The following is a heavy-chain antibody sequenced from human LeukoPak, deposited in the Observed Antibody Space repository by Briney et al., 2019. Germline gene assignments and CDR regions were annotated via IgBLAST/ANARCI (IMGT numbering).Heavy chain of an antibody. D-gene: IGHD1-1*01. V-gene: IGHV4-59*01. CDR2: IYYSGST. CDR3: ARGRRNLDN. J-gene: IGHJ4*02. CDR1: GGSINIYY. Sequence: SETLSLTCTVSGGSINIYYWSWIRQPPGKGLEWIGYIYYSGSTNHNPSLKSRVTISVDTSKNKISLKLSSVTAADTAVYYCARGRRNLDNWGQGTLVTVSS.